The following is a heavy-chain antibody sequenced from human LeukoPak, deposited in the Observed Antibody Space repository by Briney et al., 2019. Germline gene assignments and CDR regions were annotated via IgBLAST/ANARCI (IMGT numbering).Heavy chain of an antibody. CDR3: ARPGQLGSLHYGLDV. J-gene: IGHJ6*02. V-gene: IGHV4-34*01. CDR2: INHSGST. CDR1: GGSFSDYY. D-gene: IGHD7-27*01. Sequence: PSETLSLTCAVYGGSFSDYYWTWIRQPPGKGLEWIGEINHSGSTNYNPSLKSRVTISVDTSKNQFSLKVSSVIAADTAVYYCARPGQLGSLHYGLDVWGQGPRSPSP.